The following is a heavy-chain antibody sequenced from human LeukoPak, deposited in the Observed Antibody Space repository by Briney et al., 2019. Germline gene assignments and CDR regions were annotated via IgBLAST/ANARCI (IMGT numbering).Heavy chain of an antibody. D-gene: IGHD3-10*01. CDR3: ATNTMFRGIHAFDI. CDR2: IYPGDSDT. CDR1: GYSFTSYW. J-gene: IGHJ3*02. Sequence: GESLKISCKGSGYSFTSYWIGWVRQMPGKGLEWMGIIYPGDSDTKYSPSFQGQVTISADKSISTAYLQWSSLKASDSAMYYCATNTMFRGIHAFDIWGQGTMVTVSS. V-gene: IGHV5-51*01.